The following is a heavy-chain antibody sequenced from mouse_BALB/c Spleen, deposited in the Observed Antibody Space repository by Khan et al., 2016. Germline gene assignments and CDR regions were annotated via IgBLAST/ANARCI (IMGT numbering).Heavy chain of an antibody. CDR2: SYPGSGNN. CDR3: ARSGTYNNFDY. CDR1: GYTFTDYY. J-gene: IGHJ2*01. Sequence: VQLQESGPELVKPGASVKISCKASGYTFTDYYINWVKQRPGQGLAWIGWSYPGSGNNKYNEKFKGKATLNVDTSSITAYMQLSSLTSEDTAVYFCARSGTYNNFDYWGQGTTLTVSS. D-gene: IGHD3-1*01. V-gene: IGHV1-84*02.